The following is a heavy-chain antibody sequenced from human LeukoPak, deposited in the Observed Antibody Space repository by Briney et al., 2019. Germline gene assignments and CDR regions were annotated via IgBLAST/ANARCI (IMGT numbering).Heavy chain of an antibody. CDR2: TYYRTKWNN. CDR1: GDRVSSNSAA. D-gene: IGHD5-18*01. Sequence: SQTLSLTSAISGDRVSSNSAASNWVRQSPSRGLEWLGWTYYRTKWNNDYAVSVKSRITINPDTSKNQFSLQLNSVTPEDTAVYYCARALTYSSDCWGQGTLVTVSS. J-gene: IGHJ4*02. V-gene: IGHV6-1*01. CDR3: ARALTYSSDC.